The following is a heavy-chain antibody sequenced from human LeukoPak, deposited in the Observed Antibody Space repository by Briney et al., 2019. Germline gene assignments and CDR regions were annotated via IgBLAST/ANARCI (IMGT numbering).Heavy chain of an antibody. CDR2: IYYSGST. J-gene: IGHJ5*02. V-gene: IGHV4-59*11. D-gene: IGHD3-3*01. Sequence: SETLSLTCTVSGGSISSHYWSWIRQPPGKGLEWIGYIYYSGSTNYNPSLKSRVTISVDTSKNQSSLKLSSVTAADTAVYYCARVGYDFWSGYYPGWFDPWGQGTLVTVSS. CDR1: GGSISSHY. CDR3: ARVGYDFWSGYYPGWFDP.